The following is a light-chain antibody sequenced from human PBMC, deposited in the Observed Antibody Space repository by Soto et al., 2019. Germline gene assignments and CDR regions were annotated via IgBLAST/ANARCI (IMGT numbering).Light chain of an antibody. CDR2: DAS. J-gene: IGKJ1*01. CDR3: QQYHSYWT. CDR1: QTINRW. Sequence: DIQMTQSPATLSASVGDRVTITCRASQTINRWLAWYQQKPGKAPQVLIYDASTLESGVPSRFSGSGSGTEFTLTINNLQPDDFATYYCQQYHSYWTFGQGTKVDIK. V-gene: IGKV1-5*01.